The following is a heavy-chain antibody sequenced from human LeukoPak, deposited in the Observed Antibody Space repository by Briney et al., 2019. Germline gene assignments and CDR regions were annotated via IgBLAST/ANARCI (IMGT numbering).Heavy chain of an antibody. V-gene: IGHV3-9*01. CDR2: ISWNSGSI. CDR3: AKDLNFGHDSGELDY. J-gene: IGHJ4*02. D-gene: IGHD3-10*01. Sequence: GGSLRLSCVASGFTFDDYAMHWVRQAPGKGLEWVSGISWNSGSIGYADSVKGRFTISRDNAKTSLYLQMNSLRAEDTALYYCAKDLNFGHDSGELDYWGQGTLVTVSS. CDR1: GFTFDDYA.